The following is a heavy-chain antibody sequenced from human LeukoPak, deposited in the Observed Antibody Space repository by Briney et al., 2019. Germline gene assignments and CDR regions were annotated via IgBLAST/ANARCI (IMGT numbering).Heavy chain of an antibody. J-gene: IGHJ3*02. Sequence: GGSLRLSCAASGLTFSRQWMFWVRQVPGKGLVWVSQIDRDGTSAGYADSVKGRFTISRDNAKNTLYLQMDSLRAEDTAVYYCATETNAWSAFDIWGQGTMVTVSA. D-gene: IGHD1-1*01. CDR3: ATETNAWSAFDI. CDR2: IDRDGTSA. CDR1: GLTFSRQW. V-gene: IGHV3-74*01.